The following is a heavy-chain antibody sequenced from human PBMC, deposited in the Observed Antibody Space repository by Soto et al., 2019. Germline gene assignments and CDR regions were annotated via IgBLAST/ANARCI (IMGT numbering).Heavy chain of an antibody. CDR2: IYWDDDK. CDR1: GFSLSTSGVG. V-gene: IGHV2-5*02. D-gene: IGHD2-21*01. CDR3: AHSRLYNGDWDREIFVY. Sequence: QIALKEAGPTRVRPTQTLTLTCTFSGFSLSTSGVGVGWIRQPPGKALECLALIYWDDDKRYSPSLRSMLIKTKDTSKNMLVLTLNNMDHVDKATYYCAHSRLYNGDWDREIFVYWGQVTLVTVCS. J-gene: IGHJ4*02.